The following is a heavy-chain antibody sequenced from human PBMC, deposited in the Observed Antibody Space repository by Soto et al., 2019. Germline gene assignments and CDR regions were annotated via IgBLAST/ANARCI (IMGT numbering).Heavy chain of an antibody. CDR1: GGSFSGYY. CDR2: INHRGST. D-gene: IGHD6-13*01. V-gene: IGHV4-34*01. J-gene: IGHJ4*02. Sequence: SETLSLTCAVYGGSFSGYYWRWIRQPPGKGLEWIGGINHRGSTNYNPSRKRRVTISVDTSKNQFSLKLSSVTAADTAVYYCARFRHSSPPLNFDYWAQGTLVPVSS. CDR3: ARFRHSSPPLNFDY.